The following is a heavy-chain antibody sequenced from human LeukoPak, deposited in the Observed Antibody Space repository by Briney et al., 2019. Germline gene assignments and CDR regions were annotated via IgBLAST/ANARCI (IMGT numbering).Heavy chain of an antibody. CDR1: GFTFSSYA. Sequence: GGSLRLSCAASGFTFSSYAMSWVRQAPGKGLEWVALISYDGRSEYYADSVKGRFTVSRDNSKNTLYLQMNSLKAEDTAVYYCAKDQQGEYFDYWGQGTLVTVSS. CDR3: AKDQQGEYFDY. J-gene: IGHJ4*02. V-gene: IGHV3-30*04. CDR2: ISYDGRSE. D-gene: IGHD3-10*01.